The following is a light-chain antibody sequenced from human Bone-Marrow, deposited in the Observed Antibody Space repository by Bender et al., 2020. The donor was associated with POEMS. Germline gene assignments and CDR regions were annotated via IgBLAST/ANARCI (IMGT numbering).Light chain of an antibody. Sequence: QPVLTQSPSVSGAPGQRVTISCTGSSSNVGAAYGVHWYQHVPGTAPKLLISGDMNRPSGVPDRFSGSRSGTSASLVITDLQTEDEAYYYCQSYDIGLRSQVFGGGTKVTAL. CDR3: QSYDIGLRSQV. V-gene: IGLV1-40*01. J-gene: IGLJ2*01. CDR1: SSNVGAAYG. CDR2: GDM.